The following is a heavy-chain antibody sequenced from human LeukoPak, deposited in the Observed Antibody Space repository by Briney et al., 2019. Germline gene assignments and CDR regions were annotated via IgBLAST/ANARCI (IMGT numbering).Heavy chain of an antibody. CDR3: ARDIGVVPAAIQNYYYYMDV. V-gene: IGHV4-61*02. Sequence: SETLSLTCTVSGGSISSGSYYWSWIRQPAGKGLEWIGRIYTSGSTNYNPSLKSRVTMSVDTSKNQFSLKLSSVTAADTAVYYCARDIGVVPAAIQNYYYYMDVWGKRTTVTVSS. D-gene: IGHD2-2*01. CDR1: GGSISSGSYY. CDR2: IYTSGST. J-gene: IGHJ6*03.